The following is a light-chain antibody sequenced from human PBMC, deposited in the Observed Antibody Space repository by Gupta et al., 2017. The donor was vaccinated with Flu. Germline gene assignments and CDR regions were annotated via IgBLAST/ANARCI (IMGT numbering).Light chain of an antibody. V-gene: IGKV1-12*01. J-gene: IGKJ1*01. Sequence: PSAVSASVGDRVTITCRASQDIDTWLDSYQQKPRKAPKLLIYGASSLRGEVPSTFSGSASGTEFTLTITSLQSEDFATYYCQQSWSFPRTFGQGTKVDIK. CDR1: QDIDTW. CDR3: QQSWSFPRT. CDR2: GAS.